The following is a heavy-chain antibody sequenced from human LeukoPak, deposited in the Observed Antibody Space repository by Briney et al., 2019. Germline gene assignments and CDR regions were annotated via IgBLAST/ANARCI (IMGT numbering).Heavy chain of an antibody. CDR1: GGSISSSSYY. J-gene: IGHJ3*02. D-gene: IGHD4-17*01. V-gene: IGHV4-39*01. CDR3: AITDYGDYALYAFDI. Sequence: PSETLSLTCTVSGGSISSSSYYWGWIRQPPGKGLEWVGSIYYSGSTYYNPSLKSRVTISVDTSKNQFSLKLSSVTAADTAVYDCAITDYGDYALYAFDIWGQGTMVTVSS. CDR2: IYYSGST.